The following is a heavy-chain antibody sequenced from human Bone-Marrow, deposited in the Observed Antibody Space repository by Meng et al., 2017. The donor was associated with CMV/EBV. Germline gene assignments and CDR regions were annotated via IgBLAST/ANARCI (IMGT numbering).Heavy chain of an antibody. Sequence: SETLSLTCTVSGYSITGPYYWGWIRQPPGKGLEWIGEINHSGSTYYNPSLKSRVTISVDTSKNQFSLKLSPVTAADTAVYYCARGGAVAGREADWGQGTLVTVSS. J-gene: IGHJ4*02. D-gene: IGHD6-19*01. V-gene: IGHV4-38-2*02. CDR3: ARGGAVAGREAD. CDR2: INHSGST. CDR1: GYSITGPYY.